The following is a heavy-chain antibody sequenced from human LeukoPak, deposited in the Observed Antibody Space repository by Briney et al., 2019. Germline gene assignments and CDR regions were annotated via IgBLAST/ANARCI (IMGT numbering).Heavy chain of an antibody. J-gene: IGHJ4*02. CDR3: VQDGPLRSDY. D-gene: IGHD3-16*01. CDR2: IFASGTT. Sequence: SETLSRTCTVSGASLNTYYYSWIRQPAGKGLEWIGRIFASGTTNYNPSLKSRIAMSVDTSKNQFFLNLTSVTAADTAMYYCVQDGPLRSDYWGQGTLVTVSS. CDR1: GASLNTYY. V-gene: IGHV4-4*07.